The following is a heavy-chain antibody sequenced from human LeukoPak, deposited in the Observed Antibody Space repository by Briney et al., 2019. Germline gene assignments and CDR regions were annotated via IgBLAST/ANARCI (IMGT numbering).Heavy chain of an antibody. CDR3: AKGAYDFWSGYLFFDY. J-gene: IGHJ4*02. V-gene: IGHV3-30*18. CDR1: GFTFSSYA. D-gene: IGHD3-3*01. Sequence: GGSLRLSCAASGFTFSSYAMSWVRQAPGKGLEWVAVISNDGNIKYYADSVKGRFTISRDNSKSTLYLQMNSLRAEDTAVYYCAKGAYDFWSGYLFFDYWGQGTLVTVSS. CDR2: ISNDGNIK.